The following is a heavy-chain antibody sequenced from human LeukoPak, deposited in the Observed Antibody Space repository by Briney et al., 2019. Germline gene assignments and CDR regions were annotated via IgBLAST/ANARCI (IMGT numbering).Heavy chain of an antibody. J-gene: IGHJ4*02. V-gene: IGHV1-2*02. CDR3: ARDPRGYLQLLPDGDY. Sequence: ASVKVSCKASGYTFTGYYIHWVRQAPGQGPEWMGWISPDSGGTNYAQKFQGRVTMTRDTSISTAYMELSRLRSDDTAVYYCARDPRGYLQLLPDGDYWGQGTLVTVSS. CDR1: GYTFTGYY. D-gene: IGHD2-2*01. CDR2: ISPDSGGT.